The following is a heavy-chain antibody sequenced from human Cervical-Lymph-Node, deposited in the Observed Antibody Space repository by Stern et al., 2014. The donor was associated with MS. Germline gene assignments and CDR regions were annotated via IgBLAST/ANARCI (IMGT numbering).Heavy chain of an antibody. CDR1: GYTFTSYG. CDR2: TGLTKGNP. CDR3: ARALLGSENAFDI. J-gene: IGHJ3*02. D-gene: IGHD2-15*01. Sequence: VQLVESGAEVKKPGASVKVSCKASGYTFTSYGISWVRQAPGQGLEWMGWTGLTKGNPNYPQRLRGRVPMTTDTSTSTAYMELRSRRSNDTAVYYCARALLGSENAFDIWGQGTMVTVSS. V-gene: IGHV1-18*01.